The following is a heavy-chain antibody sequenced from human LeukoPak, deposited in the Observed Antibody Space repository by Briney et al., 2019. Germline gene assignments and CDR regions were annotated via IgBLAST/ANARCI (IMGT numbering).Heavy chain of an antibody. CDR1: GGTFSSYA. Sequence: ASVKVSCKASGGTFSSYAISWVRQAPGQGLEWMGGIIPIFGTANYAQKFQGRVTITADESTSTAYMELSSLRSEDTAVYYCARVGFGDPGSWFDPWGQGTLVTISS. D-gene: IGHD3-10*01. CDR2: IIPIFGTA. V-gene: IGHV1-69*13. J-gene: IGHJ5*02. CDR3: ARVGFGDPGSWFDP.